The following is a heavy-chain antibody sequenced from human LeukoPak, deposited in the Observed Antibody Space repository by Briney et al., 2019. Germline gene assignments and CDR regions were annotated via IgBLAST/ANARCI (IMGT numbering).Heavy chain of an antibody. D-gene: IGHD6-19*01. V-gene: IGHV4-39*02. Sequence: SETLSLTCTVSGGSISSSSYYWGWIRQPPGKGLEWIGSIYYSGSTYYNPSLKSRVTISVDTSKNQFSLKLSSVTAADTAVYYCARDPSNTSGRYLFFDYWGQGTLVTVSS. J-gene: IGHJ4*02. CDR2: IYYSGST. CDR1: GGSISSSSYY. CDR3: ARDPSNTSGRYLFFDY.